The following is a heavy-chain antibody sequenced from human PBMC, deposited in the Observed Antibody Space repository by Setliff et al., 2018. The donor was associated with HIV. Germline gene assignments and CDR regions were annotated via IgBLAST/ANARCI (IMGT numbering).Heavy chain of an antibody. V-gene: IGHV1-69*05. D-gene: IGHD5-18*01. CDR1: GGTFSSYA. CDR2: IIPIFGGS. Sequence: GASVKVSCKASGGTFSSYAISWVRQAPGQGLEWMGGIIPIFGGSTSYAQKIQGRVTMTTDTSTSTAYMELRSLRSDDTAVYYCARDDADTAMVIAFDIWGQGTMVTVSS. CDR3: ARDDADTAMVIAFDI. J-gene: IGHJ3*02.